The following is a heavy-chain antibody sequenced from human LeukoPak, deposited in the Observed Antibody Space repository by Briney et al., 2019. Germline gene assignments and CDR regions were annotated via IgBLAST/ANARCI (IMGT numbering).Heavy chain of an antibody. CDR1: GGTFSSYA. D-gene: IGHD3-10*01. J-gene: IGHJ4*02. V-gene: IGHV1-69*13. CDR2: IIPIFGTA. CDR3: AKDITKVPIVQDY. Sequence: SVKVSCKASGGTFSSYAISWVRQAPGQGLEWMGGIIPIFGTANYAQKFQGRVTITADESTSTAYMELSSLRAEDTALYYCAKDITKVPIVQDYWGQGTLVTVSS.